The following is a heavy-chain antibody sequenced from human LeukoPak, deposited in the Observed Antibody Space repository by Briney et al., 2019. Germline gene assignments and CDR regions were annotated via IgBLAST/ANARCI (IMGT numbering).Heavy chain of an antibody. V-gene: IGHV1-18*01. CDR2: ITPYNGHT. CDR3: ARVWGECGNTNCYQSFDY. CDR1: GYTLTNYG. Sequence: ASVKDSCMASGYTLTNYGISWVRQAPGQGLEWMGGITPYNGHTNYAQKIQGRVTMTTDTSTNTAYMDLRSLRSDDTAVYYCARVWGECGNTNCYQSFDYWGQGTLVTVTS. J-gene: IGHJ4*02. D-gene: IGHD2-2*01.